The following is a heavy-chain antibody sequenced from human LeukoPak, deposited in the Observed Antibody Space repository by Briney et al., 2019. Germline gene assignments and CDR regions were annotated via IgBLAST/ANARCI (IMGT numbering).Heavy chain of an antibody. CDR2: INPTDGET. CDR3: ARGGYNSKFDN. D-gene: IGHD5-24*01. Sequence: ASVEVSCKASGYTFTSYYVHWVRQAPGQGLECMGIINPTDGETKYAQRFQGRVTMTRDTSTSTVYMELSSLRSDDTAVYYCARGGYNSKFDNWGQGTLVTVSS. CDR1: GYTFTSYY. J-gene: IGHJ4*02. V-gene: IGHV1-46*01.